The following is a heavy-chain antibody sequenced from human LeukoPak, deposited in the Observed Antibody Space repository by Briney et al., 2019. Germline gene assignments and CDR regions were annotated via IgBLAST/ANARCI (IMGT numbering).Heavy chain of an antibody. J-gene: IGHJ4*02. CDR1: GYTFTSYD. CDR3: ARDVRSGYLYYFDY. V-gene: IGHV1-8*01. CDR2: MNPNSGNT. Sequence: ASVKVSCKASGYTFTSYDINWVRQATGQGLEWMGWMNPNSGNTGYAQKFQGRVTMTRNTSISTAYMELSSLRSEDTAVYYCARDVRSGYLYYFDYWGQGTLVTVSS. D-gene: IGHD3-3*01.